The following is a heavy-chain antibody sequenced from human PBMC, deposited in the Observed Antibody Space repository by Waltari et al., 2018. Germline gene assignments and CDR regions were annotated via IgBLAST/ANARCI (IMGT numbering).Heavy chain of an antibody. V-gene: IGHV3-53*01. Sequence: EVQLVESGGDLIQPGGSLRLSCAASGFTVGNNFMGWVRQAPGNGLEWVSVIYSGGSTNYIDSVRGRFTISIDSSKNTLYLQMNSLRAEDTAVYYCAKVDNVGLNNYWGQGTLVTVSS. CDR2: IYSGGST. D-gene: IGHD1-1*01. CDR1: GFTVGNNF. CDR3: AKVDNVGLNNY. J-gene: IGHJ4*02.